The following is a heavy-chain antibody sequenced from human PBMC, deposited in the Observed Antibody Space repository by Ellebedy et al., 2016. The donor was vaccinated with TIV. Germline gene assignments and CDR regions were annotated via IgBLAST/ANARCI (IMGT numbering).Heavy chain of an antibody. CDR1: GGLVTDPYW. D-gene: IGHD3-10*01. CDR3: ARGQWFGDIDRSYHLDH. V-gene: IGHV4/OR15-8*02. CDR2: IYHSGII. J-gene: IGHJ4*02. Sequence: SETLSLTCDVSGGLVTDPYWWNWVRQAPGKGLEWIGEIYHSGIINYNPSLKSPVIISMDKSKNQVFLKMISVTAADTAVYFCARGQWFGDIDRSYHLDHWGQGSLVTVSS.